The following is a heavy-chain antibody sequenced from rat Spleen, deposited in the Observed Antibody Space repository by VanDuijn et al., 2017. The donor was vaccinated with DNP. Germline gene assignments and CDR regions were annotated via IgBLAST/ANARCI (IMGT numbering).Heavy chain of an antibody. CDR2: ITNTGGST. J-gene: IGHJ3*01. CDR1: GFTFNNYW. D-gene: IGHD1-12*03. V-gene: IGHV5-31*01. CDR3: TRDNYYDGYYNWFAY. Sequence: EVQLVESGGGLVQPGRSLKLSCVASGFTFNNYWMTWIRQAPGKGLEWVASITNTGGSTYYPDSVKGRFTISRDNAKSTLYLQMNSLRSEDTATYYCTRDNYYDGYYNWFAYWGQGTLVTVSS.